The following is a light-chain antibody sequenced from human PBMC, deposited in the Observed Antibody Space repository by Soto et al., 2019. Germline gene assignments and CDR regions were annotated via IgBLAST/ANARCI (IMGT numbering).Light chain of an antibody. Sequence: EIMMTQSPATLSVSPGERATLSCRASQSVSTNLAWYQQKPGQAPRLLIYGASTRATGIPARFSGSGSGTEFTLTISTLQSEDFAVYYCQQRSNWRTFGQGTKVEIK. CDR2: GAS. V-gene: IGKV3-15*01. CDR3: QQRSNWRT. J-gene: IGKJ1*01. CDR1: QSVSTN.